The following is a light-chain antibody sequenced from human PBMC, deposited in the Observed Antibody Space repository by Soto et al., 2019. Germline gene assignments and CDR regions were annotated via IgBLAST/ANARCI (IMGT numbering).Light chain of an antibody. Sequence: QSALTQPASVSGSPGQSITISCTGTSSDVGSYNLVSWYQQHPGKAPKLMIYEGSTRPSGVSNLFSGSKSGNTASLKISGLHAEDEADYYCCSYAGSSTLVFGGGSTLTVL. V-gene: IGLV2-23*01. CDR1: SSDVGSYNL. CDR3: CSYAGSSTLV. CDR2: EGS. J-gene: IGLJ3*02.